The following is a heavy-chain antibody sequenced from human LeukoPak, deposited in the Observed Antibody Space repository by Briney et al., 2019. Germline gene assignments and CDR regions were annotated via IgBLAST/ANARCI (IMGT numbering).Heavy chain of an antibody. D-gene: IGHD3-9*01. Sequence: SETLSLTCTVSGGSISSSSYYWGWIRQPPGKGLEWIGEINHSGSTNYNPSLKSRVTISVDTSKNQFSLKLSSVTAADTAVYYCARLLRYFDWQVDYWGQGTLVTVSS. CDR3: ARLLRYFDWQVDY. V-gene: IGHV4-39*07. J-gene: IGHJ4*02. CDR2: INHSGST. CDR1: GGSISSSSYY.